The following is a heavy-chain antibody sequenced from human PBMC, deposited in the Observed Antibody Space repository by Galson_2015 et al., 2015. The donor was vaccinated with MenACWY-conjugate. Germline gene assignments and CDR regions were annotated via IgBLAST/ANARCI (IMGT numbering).Heavy chain of an antibody. V-gene: IGHV3-21*01. CDR3: TRGGAAENDY. J-gene: IGHJ4*02. CDR1: GFNFGSYS. D-gene: IGHD6-13*01. CDR2: ISSSSGYR. Sequence: SLRLSCAASGFNFGSYSMNWVRQAPGKGLEWVSAISSSSGYRYYGDSVKGRVFVSRDNDKNSLFLQLNSLRVDDTAAYYCTRGGAAENDYWGPGTLVTVSS.